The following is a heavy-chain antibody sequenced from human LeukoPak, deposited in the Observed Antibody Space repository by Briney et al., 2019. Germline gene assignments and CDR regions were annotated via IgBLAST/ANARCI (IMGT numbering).Heavy chain of an antibody. CDR2: INQSGNT. Sequence: SETLSLTCAVYGGSFSGYYWSWIRQPPGRGLEWIGEINQSGNTNYNPSLKSRVTISVDTSKNQFSLNLKSVTAADTGVYYCATKYSVAVAANPPYFDYWGQGTLVTVSS. V-gene: IGHV4-34*01. J-gene: IGHJ4*02. D-gene: IGHD6-19*01. CDR1: GGSFSGYY. CDR3: ATKYSVAVAANPPYFDY.